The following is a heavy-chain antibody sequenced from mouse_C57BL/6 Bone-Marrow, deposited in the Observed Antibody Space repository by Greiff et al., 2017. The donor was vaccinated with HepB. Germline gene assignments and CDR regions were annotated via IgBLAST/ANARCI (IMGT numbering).Heavy chain of an antibody. D-gene: IGHD1-1*01. CDR1: GYTFTSYW. CDR2: IDPSDSYT. V-gene: IGHV1-69*01. CDR3: ARFLNYYGSSSWYFDV. J-gene: IGHJ1*03. Sequence: QVQLQQPGAELVMPGASVKLSCKASGYTFTSYWMHWVKQRPGQGLEWIGEIDPSDSYTNYNQKFKGKSTLTVDKSSSTAYMQLSSLTSEDSAVYYCARFLNYYGSSSWYFDVWGTGTTVTVSS.